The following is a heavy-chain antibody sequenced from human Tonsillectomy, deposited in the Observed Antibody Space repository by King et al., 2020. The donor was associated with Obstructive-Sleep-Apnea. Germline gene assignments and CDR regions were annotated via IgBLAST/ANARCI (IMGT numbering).Heavy chain of an antibody. CDR1: GGSITNYY. D-gene: IGHD1-1*01. CDR3: ARWNEGFDY. V-gene: IGHV4-59*08. Sequence: VQLQESGPGLVRPSETLSLTCTVPGGSITNYYWGWIRQPPGKGLEWIGYIYYMVITDYNPALRGRVTRSVDTSKNQLSLRVTSVTAADTAEYFCARWNEGFDYWGQGTLVTVSS. CDR2: IYYMVIT. J-gene: IGHJ4*02.